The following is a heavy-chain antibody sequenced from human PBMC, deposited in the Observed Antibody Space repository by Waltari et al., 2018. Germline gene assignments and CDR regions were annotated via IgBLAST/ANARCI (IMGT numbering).Heavy chain of an antibody. D-gene: IGHD4-17*01. CDR1: GFTFSSYW. CDR2: INTDGSST. V-gene: IGHV3-74*01. Sequence: EVQLVESGGGLVQPGGSLRLSCGASGFTFSSYWMNWVRHAPGKGPVWVSRINTDGSSTTYADSVKGRFTISRDNAKNTLSLQMNSLRAEDTAVYYCARGVYGGNTNWFDPWGQGTRVTVSS. J-gene: IGHJ5*02. CDR3: ARGVYGGNTNWFDP.